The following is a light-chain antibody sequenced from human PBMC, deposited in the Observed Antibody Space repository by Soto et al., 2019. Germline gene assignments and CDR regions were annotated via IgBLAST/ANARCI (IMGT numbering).Light chain of an antibody. CDR2: DAS. CDR1: QSVSSNF. J-gene: IGKJ4*01. Sequence: EIVLTQSPGTLSLSPGERTTLSCRASQSVSSNFLDWYQQKPGQAPRLLIYDASNRATGIPARFSGSGSGTDFTLTISSPEPDDFAVYYCQQRSKWPLTFGGGTKVDIK. V-gene: IGKV3D-20*02. CDR3: QQRSKWPLT.